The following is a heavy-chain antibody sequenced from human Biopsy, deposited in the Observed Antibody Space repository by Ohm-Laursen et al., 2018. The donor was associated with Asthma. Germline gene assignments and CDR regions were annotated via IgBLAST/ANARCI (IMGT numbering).Heavy chain of an antibody. CDR1: GFTFGTYA. J-gene: IGHJ6*02. CDR3: ARDIVATMIGYYYYGMDV. V-gene: IGHV3-30-3*01. Sequence: SLRLSCSASGFTFGTYAMHWVRQAPGKGLEWVAVMSYEGSTEYYPDSVKGRFTISRDNSKNTVYLQMNSLRAEDTAVYYCARDIVATMIGYYYYGMDVWGQGTTVTVSS. D-gene: IGHD5-12*01. CDR2: MSYEGSTE.